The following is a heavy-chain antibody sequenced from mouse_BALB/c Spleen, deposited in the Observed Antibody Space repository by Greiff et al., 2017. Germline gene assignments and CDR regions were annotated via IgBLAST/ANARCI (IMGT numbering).Heavy chain of an antibody. D-gene: IGHD1-2*01. CDR1: GFSLTSYG. Sequence: QVQLQQSGPDLVAPSQSLSITCTVSGFSLTSYGVHWVRQPPGKGLEWLVVIWSDGSTTYNSALKSRLSISKDNSKSQVFLKMNSLQTDDTAMYYCARHAITTATDAMDYWGQGTSVTVSS. CDR3: ARHAITTATDAMDY. CDR2: IWSDGST. V-gene: IGHV2-6-2*01. J-gene: IGHJ4*01.